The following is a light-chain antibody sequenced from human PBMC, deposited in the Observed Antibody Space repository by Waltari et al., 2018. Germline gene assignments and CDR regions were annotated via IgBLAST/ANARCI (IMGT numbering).Light chain of an antibody. CDR1: HSVRWY. V-gene: IGKV3-11*01. CDR3: QQRRNWPLT. CDR2: DAS. Sequence: EIVLTQSPATLPLSPGHRATLPCRARHSVRWYLAWYQQRPGQAPRLLIYDASNRATGIPARFSGSGSATDFTLTISSIEPEDSAVYYCQQRRNWPLTFGGGTKVEIK. J-gene: IGKJ4*01.